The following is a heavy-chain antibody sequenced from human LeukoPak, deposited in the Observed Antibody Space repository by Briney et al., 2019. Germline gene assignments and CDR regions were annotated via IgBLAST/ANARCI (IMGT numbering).Heavy chain of an antibody. Sequence: ASVKVSCKASGYTFTTYAISWVRQAPGQGLEWMGWISAYNGNTNYALKLQGRVTMTTDTSTSTAYMELRSLRSDDTAVYYCAREFRTYYDFWSGYHILDFWGQGTLVTVSS. CDR1: GYTFTTYA. CDR2: ISAYNGNT. D-gene: IGHD3-3*01. V-gene: IGHV1-18*01. J-gene: IGHJ4*02. CDR3: AREFRTYYDFWSGYHILDF.